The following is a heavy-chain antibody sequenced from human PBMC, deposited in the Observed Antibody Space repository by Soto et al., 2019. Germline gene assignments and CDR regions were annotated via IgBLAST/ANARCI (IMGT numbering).Heavy chain of an antibody. CDR1: GGSFSGYY. CDR3: ARGPGCSSTSCLNGYFDH. D-gene: IGHD2-2*01. J-gene: IGHJ4*02. Sequence: SETLSLTCAVYGGSFSGYYWSWIRQPPGKGLEWIGEINHSGSTNYNPSLKSRVTISVDTSKNQFSLKLSSVTAADTAVYYCARGPGCSSTSCLNGYFDHWGQGTLVTVSS. CDR2: INHSGST. V-gene: IGHV4-34*01.